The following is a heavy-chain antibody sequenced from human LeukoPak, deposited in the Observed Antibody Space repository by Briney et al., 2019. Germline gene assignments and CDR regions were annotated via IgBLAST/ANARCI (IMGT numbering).Heavy chain of an antibody. V-gene: IGHV1-18*01. CDR3: ARVPGRDYYYYGMDV. CDR1: GYTFTSYG. J-gene: IGHJ6*02. Sequence: ASVKVSCKASGYTFTSYGISWVRQAPGQGLEWMGWISAYNGNTNYAQKLQGRVTMTTDTSTSTAYMELRSLRSDDTAVYYCARVPGRDYYYYGMDVWGQGTTVTVSS. CDR2: ISAYNGNT.